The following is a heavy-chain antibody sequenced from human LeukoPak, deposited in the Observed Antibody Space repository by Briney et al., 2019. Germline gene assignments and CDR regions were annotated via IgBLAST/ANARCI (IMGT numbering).Heavy chain of an antibody. CDR1: GGSISSSNW. D-gene: IGHD3-22*01. CDR2: IDRSGTT. V-gene: IGHV4-4*02. CDR3: AKAPFDSSGLLGY. Sequence: SGTLSLTCAVSGGSISSSNWWSWVRQPPGKGLEWIGEIDRSGTTNYNPSLKSRITISVDKSNNQFSLKLSYVIAADTAVYYCAKAPFDSSGLLGYWGQGTLVIVSS. J-gene: IGHJ4*02.